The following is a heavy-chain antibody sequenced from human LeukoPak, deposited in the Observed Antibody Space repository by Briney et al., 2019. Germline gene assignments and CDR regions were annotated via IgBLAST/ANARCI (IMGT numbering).Heavy chain of an antibody. V-gene: IGHV4-39*07. Sequence: PSETLSLTCTVSGGSISSSSYYWGWIRQPPGKGLEWIGSIYYSGSTYYNPSLKSRVTISVDRSKNQFSLKLSSVTAADTAVYYCASYSYYFDYWGQGTLVTVSS. D-gene: IGHD5-18*01. CDR1: GGSISSSSYY. CDR2: IYYSGST. J-gene: IGHJ4*02. CDR3: ASYSYYFDY.